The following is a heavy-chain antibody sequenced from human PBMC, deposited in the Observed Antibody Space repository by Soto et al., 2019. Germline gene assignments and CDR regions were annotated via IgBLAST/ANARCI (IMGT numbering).Heavy chain of an antibody. V-gene: IGHV3-23*01. CDR2: ITGSGGRT. CDR1: GFTFSRYA. J-gene: IGHJ4*02. D-gene: IGHD3-22*01. CDR3: AKDPPTSGYFDFDY. Sequence: EVQLLESRGGLVQPGGSLRLSCEVSGFTFSRYAMSWVRQAPGQGLEWVSAITGSGGRTYYADSVKGRFTISRDNSKNTLYLQMNSLRAEDTAVYYCAKDPPTSGYFDFDYWGQGTLVTVSS.